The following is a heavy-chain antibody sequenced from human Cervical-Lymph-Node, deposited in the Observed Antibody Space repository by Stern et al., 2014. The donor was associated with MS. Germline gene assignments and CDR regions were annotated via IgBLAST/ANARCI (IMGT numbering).Heavy chain of an antibody. J-gene: IGHJ4*02. CDR3: VHRPDSRRWAYFDY. V-gene: IGHV2-5*02. D-gene: IGHD6-13*01. CDR1: GFSLGPSGEG. Sequence: QITLKESGPTLVKPTQTLTLTCAFSGFSLGPSGEGVGWVRQPPGKALEWLALIYGDDNTRYSPSLKSRLTISKDTSKKQVVLTMINMDPVDTATYYCVHRPDSRRWAYFDYWGQGTLVTVSS. CDR2: IYGDDNT.